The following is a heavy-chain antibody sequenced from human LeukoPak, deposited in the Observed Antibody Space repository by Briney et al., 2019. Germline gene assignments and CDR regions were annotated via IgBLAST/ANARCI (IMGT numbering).Heavy chain of an antibody. CDR1: VYIFNDYY. Sequence: ASVTVSCTASVYIFNDYYMQWVRQAPGRGLEWMGWISRRSGATKIAEKFQGRVTLTRDTSISTAYVELNNLASDDTAVYYCVSWAGGNSDVASFDYWGQGTLVIVSS. D-gene: IGHD2-21*01. V-gene: IGHV1-2*02. CDR3: VSWAGGNSDVASFDY. J-gene: IGHJ4*02. CDR2: ISRRSGAT.